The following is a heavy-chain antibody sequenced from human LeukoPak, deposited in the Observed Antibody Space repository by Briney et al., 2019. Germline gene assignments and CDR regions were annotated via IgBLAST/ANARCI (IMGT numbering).Heavy chain of an antibody. J-gene: IGHJ4*02. Sequence: ASGPTLVKPTQTLTLTCTFSGFSLSTSGVGVGWIRQPPGKALEWLALIYWNDDKRYSPSLKSRLTITKDTSKNQVVLTMTNMDPVYTATYYCAHSQHPRSHFDYWGQGTLVTVSS. D-gene: IGHD2-2*01. CDR2: IYWNDDK. CDR1: GFSLSTSGVG. CDR3: AHSQHPRSHFDY. V-gene: IGHV2-5*01.